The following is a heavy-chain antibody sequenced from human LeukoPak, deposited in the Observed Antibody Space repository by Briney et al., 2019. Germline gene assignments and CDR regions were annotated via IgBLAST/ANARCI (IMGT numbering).Heavy chain of an antibody. D-gene: IGHD5-12*01. CDR3: ARVNSGYDWRGYFDF. V-gene: IGHV4-39*07. J-gene: IGHJ4*02. CDR2: IYYSGTT. CDR1: GDSIGSGSYY. Sequence: SETLSLTCSVSGDSIGSGSYYWAWIRQPPGKGLEWIGNIYYSGTTYYNPSLRRRVTISVDTAKNQFSLKVTSVTAADTAIYYCARVNSGYDWRGYFDFWGQGTLVTVSS.